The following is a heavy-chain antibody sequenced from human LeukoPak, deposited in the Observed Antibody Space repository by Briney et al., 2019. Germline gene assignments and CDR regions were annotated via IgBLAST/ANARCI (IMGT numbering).Heavy chain of an antibody. CDR2: IIPIFGTA. CDR3: ARHRRDGYKFHLWPFDY. J-gene: IGHJ4*02. V-gene: IGHV1-69*13. D-gene: IGHD5-24*01. CDR1: GGTFSSYA. Sequence: SVKVSCKASGGTFSSYAISWVRQAPGQGLEWMGGIIPIFGTANYAQKFQGRVTITADESTSTAYMELSSLRSEDTAVYYCARHRRDGYKFHLWPFDYWGQGTLVTVSS.